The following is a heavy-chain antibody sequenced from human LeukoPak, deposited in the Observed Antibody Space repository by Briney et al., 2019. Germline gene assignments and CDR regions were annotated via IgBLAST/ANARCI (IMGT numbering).Heavy chain of an antibody. D-gene: IGHD1-26*01. V-gene: IGHV1-46*01. CDR2: INPSGGST. CDR1: GYTFTSYH. CDR3: AIDRVGATIDY. Sequence: ASVKVSCKASGYTFTSYHMHWVRQAPGQGLEWMGIINPSGGSTSYAQKFQGRVTMTRDTSTSTVYMELSSLRSEDTAVYYCAIDRVGATIDYWGQGTLVTVSS. J-gene: IGHJ4*02.